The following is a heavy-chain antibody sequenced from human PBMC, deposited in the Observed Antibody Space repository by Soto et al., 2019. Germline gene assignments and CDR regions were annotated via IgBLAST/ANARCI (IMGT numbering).Heavy chain of an antibody. Sequence: QVQLVQSGAEVKKPGSSVKVSCKASGGTFSSYAISWVRQAPGQGLEWMGGIIPIFGTANYAQKFQGRVTITADESTSTAYMVLSSLRSEDTAVYYCARVGTTLVKGHDAFDIWGQGTMVTVSS. J-gene: IGHJ3*02. CDR2: IIPIFGTA. CDR1: GGTFSSYA. D-gene: IGHD2-21*02. V-gene: IGHV1-69*01. CDR3: ARVGTTLVKGHDAFDI.